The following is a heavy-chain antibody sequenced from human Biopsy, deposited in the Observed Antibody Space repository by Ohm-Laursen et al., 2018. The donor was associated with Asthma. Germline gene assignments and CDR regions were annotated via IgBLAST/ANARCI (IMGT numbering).Heavy chain of an antibody. V-gene: IGHV4-59*01. J-gene: IGHJ4*02. CDR1: GGSINSDY. D-gene: IGHD3-16*01. CDR3: ARDQGDSKFDY. CDR2: SSYSGFR. Sequence: SQTLSLTCPFSGGSINSDYWSWIRQPPGKGLEWIGLSSYSGFRKYNPSLKSRVTISVDTSKNQLSLNLTSVIAADTAVYYCARDQGDSKFDYWGQGILVTVSP.